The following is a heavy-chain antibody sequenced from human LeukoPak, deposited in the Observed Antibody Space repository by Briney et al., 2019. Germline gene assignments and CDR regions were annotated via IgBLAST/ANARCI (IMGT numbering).Heavy chain of an antibody. Sequence: GESLKISCKGSGYSFTSYWIAWVRQMPGKGLEWMGVIYPGDSDTRYSPSFQGHVTISADKSINTAYLQWSSLRASDTAMYYCARLPGSGWFYFEYWGQGTLVTVSS. CDR1: GYSFTSYW. J-gene: IGHJ4*02. V-gene: IGHV5-51*01. CDR3: ARLPGSGWFYFEY. CDR2: IYPGDSDT. D-gene: IGHD6-19*01.